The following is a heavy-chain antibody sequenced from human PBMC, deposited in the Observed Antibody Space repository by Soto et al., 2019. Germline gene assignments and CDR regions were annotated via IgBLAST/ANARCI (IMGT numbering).Heavy chain of an antibody. CDR3: ASGGDYNWFDP. CDR2: IYYSGST. Sequence: QLQLQESGPGLVKPSETLSLICTVSGGSISRSGYYWGWIRQPPGKGLEWIGSIYYSGSTHYNPSLKSRVTISVDTSKTQFSLKLSSVTAADTAVYYCASGGDYNWFDPWGQGTLVTVSS. V-gene: IGHV4-39*01. CDR1: GGSISRSGYY. J-gene: IGHJ5*02. D-gene: IGHD3-16*01.